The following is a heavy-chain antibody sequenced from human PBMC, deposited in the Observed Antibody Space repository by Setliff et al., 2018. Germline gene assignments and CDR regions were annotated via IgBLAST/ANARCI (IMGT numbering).Heavy chain of an antibody. CDR2: IHASGST. D-gene: IGHD3-10*01. CDR3: AGSGDYGSGRLSP. V-gene: IGHV4-61*02. J-gene: IGHJ5*02. CDR1: GGSISSGDHY. Sequence: SETLSLTCTVSGGSISSGDHYWRWIRQPAGKGLEWVVRIHASGSTNYNPSLKSRVTISLDSANNQFSLKLSSVTAAETAMYYCAGSGDYGSGRLSPWGQGTLVTVSS.